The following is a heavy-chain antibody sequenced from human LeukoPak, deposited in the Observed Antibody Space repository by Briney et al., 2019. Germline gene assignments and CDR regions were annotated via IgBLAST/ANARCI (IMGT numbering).Heavy chain of an antibody. CDR3: ARSSHYDILTGYSEEDAFDI. CDR1: GYTFTGYY. Sequence: GASVKVSCKASGYTFTGYYMHWVRQAPGQGLEWMGWINPNSGGTNYAQKFQGRVTMTRDTSISTAYMELSRLRSDDTAVYYCARSSHYDILTGYSEEDAFDIWGQGTMVTVSS. D-gene: IGHD3-9*01. V-gene: IGHV1-2*02. J-gene: IGHJ3*02. CDR2: INPNSGGT.